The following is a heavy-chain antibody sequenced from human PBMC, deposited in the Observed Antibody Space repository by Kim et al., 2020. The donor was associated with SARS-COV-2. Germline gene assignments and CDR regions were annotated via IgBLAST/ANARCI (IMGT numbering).Heavy chain of an antibody. Sequence: ASVKVSCKASGYTFTSYGISWVRQAPGQGLEWMGWISAYNGNTNYAQKLQGRVTMTTDTSTSTAYMELRSLRSDDTAVYYCARERGFLTMVRGGPYYYYGMDVWGQGTTVTVSS. CDR1: GYTFTSYG. V-gene: IGHV1-18*01. CDR3: ARERGFLTMVRGGPYYYYGMDV. CDR2: ISAYNGNT. J-gene: IGHJ6*02. D-gene: IGHD3-10*01.